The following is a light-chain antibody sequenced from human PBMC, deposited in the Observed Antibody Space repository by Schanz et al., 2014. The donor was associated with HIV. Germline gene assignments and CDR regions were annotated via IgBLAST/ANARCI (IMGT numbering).Light chain of an antibody. Sequence: QSVLTQPPSVSAAPGQKVTISCSGSSSNIGNNYVSWYQQLPGTAPKLLIYDNNKRPSGIPDRFSGSKSGTSATLGITGLQTGDEAHYYCGIWDSSLSAVVFGGGTKLTVL. CDR3: GIWDSSLSAVV. J-gene: IGLJ2*01. CDR1: SSNIGNNY. V-gene: IGLV1-51*01. CDR2: DNN.